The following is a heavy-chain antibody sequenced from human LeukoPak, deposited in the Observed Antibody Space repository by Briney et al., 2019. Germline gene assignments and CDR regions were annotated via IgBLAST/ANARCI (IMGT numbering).Heavy chain of an antibody. J-gene: IGHJ5*02. V-gene: IGHV1-69*06. Sequence: GASVKVSCKASGGTFSSYAISWVRQAPGQGLEWMGGIIPIFGTANYAQKFQGRVTITADKSTSTAYMELSSLRSEDTAVYYCAREGNLYYYDSSGYSSGWFDPWGQGTLVTVSS. D-gene: IGHD3-22*01. CDR3: AREGNLYYYDSSGYSSGWFDP. CDR2: IIPIFGTA. CDR1: GGTFSSYA.